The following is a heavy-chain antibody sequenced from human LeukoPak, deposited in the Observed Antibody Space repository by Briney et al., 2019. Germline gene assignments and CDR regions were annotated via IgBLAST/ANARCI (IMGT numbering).Heavy chain of an antibody. CDR1: SGSISGYYW. J-gene: IGHJ4*02. Sequence: TLSLTCTVSSGSISGYYWSWIRQPPGKALEWLALIYWDDDKRYSPSLKSRLTITKDTSKNQVVLTMTNMDPVDTATYYCAHSPHFDYWGQGTLVTVSS. CDR2: IYWDDDK. V-gene: IGHV2-5*08. CDR3: AHSPHFDY.